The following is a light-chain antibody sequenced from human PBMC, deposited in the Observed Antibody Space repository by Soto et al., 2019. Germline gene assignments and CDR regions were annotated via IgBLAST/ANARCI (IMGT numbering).Light chain of an antibody. J-gene: IGLJ2*01. CDR3: SSYTSSSTYVV. CDR1: SSDVGGYNY. CDR2: DVS. Sequence: QSALTQPASGSGSPGQSITISCTGTSSDVGGYNYVSWYQQHPGKAPKLMIYDVSNRPSGVSNRFSGSKSGNTASLTISGLQAEDEADYDCSSYTSSSTYVVLGGGTKVTVL. V-gene: IGLV2-14*01.